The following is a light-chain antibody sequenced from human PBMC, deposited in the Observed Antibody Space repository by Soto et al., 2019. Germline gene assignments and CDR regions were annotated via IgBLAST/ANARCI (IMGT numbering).Light chain of an antibody. CDR3: QAWDSSHVV. Sequence: SYELTQPPSVSVSPGQTASITCSGDKLGDKYACWYQQKPGQSPVLVIYQDSKRPSGITERFSGSNYGNTAPLTISGTQAMDEADYFCQAWDSSHVVFGGGTKLTVL. V-gene: IGLV3-1*01. CDR1: KLGDKY. CDR2: QDS. J-gene: IGLJ2*01.